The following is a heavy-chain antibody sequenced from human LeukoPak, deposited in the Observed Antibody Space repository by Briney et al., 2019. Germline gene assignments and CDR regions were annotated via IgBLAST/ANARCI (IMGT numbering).Heavy chain of an antibody. CDR1: GYTFTGYY. V-gene: IGHV1-2*04. J-gene: IGHJ3*02. CDR3: ARVDGARRAFDI. D-gene: IGHD4-17*01. Sequence: ASVKVSCKASGYTFTGYYMHWVRQAPGQGLEWMGWINPNSGGTNYAQKFQGWVTMTRDMSISTAYMELSRLRSDDTAVYYCARVDGARRAFDIWGQGTMVTVSS. CDR2: INPNSGGT.